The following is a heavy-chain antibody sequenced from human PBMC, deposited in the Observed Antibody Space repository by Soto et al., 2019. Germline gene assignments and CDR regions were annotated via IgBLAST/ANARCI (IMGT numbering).Heavy chain of an antibody. V-gene: IGHV1-8*01. CDR1: GYTFTSYD. CDR3: ARGRSEAGTGWFDP. Sequence: QVQLVQSGAEVKKPGASVKVSCKASGYTFTSYDSHWVRHATGQGLEWMGWMNPNSGNTGDAHKFQGRVNRTSNTSITTDYMEMSSLRSEDTAVYYCARGRSEAGTGWFDPWGQGTLVTVSS. J-gene: IGHJ5*02. CDR2: MNPNSGNT. D-gene: IGHD6-13*01.